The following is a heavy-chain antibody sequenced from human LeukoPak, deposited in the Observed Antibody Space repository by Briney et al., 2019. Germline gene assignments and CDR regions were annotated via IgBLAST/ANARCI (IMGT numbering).Heavy chain of an antibody. V-gene: IGHV3-48*04. CDR3: ANGGTYSSGP. D-gene: IGHD3-22*01. Sequence: PGGSLRLSCAASGFTFSDYSMNWVRQAPGKGLEWVSYISFSVNTKYYGDSVKGRFTISRDNAKNSLYLHMDSLRAEDTAVYYCANGGTYSSGPWGQGTLVTVSS. CDR2: ISFSVNTK. J-gene: IGHJ5*02. CDR1: GFTFSDYS.